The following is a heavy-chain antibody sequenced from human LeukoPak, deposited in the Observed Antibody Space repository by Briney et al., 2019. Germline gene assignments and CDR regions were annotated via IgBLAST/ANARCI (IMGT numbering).Heavy chain of an antibody. CDR1: GFNFSAYA. D-gene: IGHD5-12*01. J-gene: IGHJ4*02. CDR3: ARAVQWLQPPKHFDY. V-gene: IGHV3-48*04. CDR2: ISSRSTTK. Sequence: GESLRLSCVASGFNFSAYAMNWVRQAPGKGLEWVSYISSRSTTKSYTDSVRGRFTIYRDNAKNSLYLQMNSLRAEDTAVYYCARAVQWLQPPKHFDYWGQGTLVTVSS.